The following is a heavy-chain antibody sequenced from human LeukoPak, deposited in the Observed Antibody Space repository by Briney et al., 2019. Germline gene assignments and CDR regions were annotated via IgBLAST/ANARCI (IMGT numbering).Heavy chain of an antibody. Sequence: GGSLRLSCAASGFTFSSYWMHWVRQAPGKGLVWVSGINWNGGITGYADSVKGRFTISRDNAKNSLYLQMNSLRAEDTALYYCAKAYGSGPYYYYYYMDVWGKGTTVTISS. D-gene: IGHD3-10*01. CDR1: GFTFSSYW. V-gene: IGHV3-20*04. CDR2: INWNGGIT. CDR3: AKAYGSGPYYYYYYMDV. J-gene: IGHJ6*03.